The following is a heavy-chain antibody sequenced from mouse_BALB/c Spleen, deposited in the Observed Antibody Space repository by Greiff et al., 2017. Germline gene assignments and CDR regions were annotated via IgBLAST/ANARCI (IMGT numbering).Heavy chain of an antibody. CDR1: GFAFSSYD. CDR3: ARTYGSSSYAMDY. CDR2: ISSGGGST. Sequence: VQLVESGGGLVKPGGSLKLSCAASGFAFSSYDMSWVRQTPEKRLEWVAYISSGGGSTYYPDTVKGRFTISRDNAKNTLYLQMSSLKSEDTAMYYCARTYGSSSYAMDYWGQGTSVTVSS. D-gene: IGHD1-1*01. V-gene: IGHV5-12-1*01. J-gene: IGHJ4*01.